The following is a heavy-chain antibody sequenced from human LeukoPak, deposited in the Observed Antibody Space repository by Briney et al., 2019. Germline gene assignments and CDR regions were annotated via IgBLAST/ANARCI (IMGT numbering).Heavy chain of an antibody. Sequence: GGSLRLSCAASGFTFSDYYMSWVRQAPGKGLEWVSYISSSGSSIYYADSVKGRFTISRDNAKNSLYLQMNSLRAEDTAVYYCARVTALTPPFDYWGQGTLVTVSS. CDR1: GFTFSDYY. D-gene: IGHD5-18*01. CDR2: ISSSGSSI. J-gene: IGHJ4*02. CDR3: ARVTALTPPFDY. V-gene: IGHV3-11*01.